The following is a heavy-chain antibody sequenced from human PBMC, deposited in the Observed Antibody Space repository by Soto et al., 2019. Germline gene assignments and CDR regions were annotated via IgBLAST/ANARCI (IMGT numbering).Heavy chain of an antibody. CDR3: AGLIRYYYYGMDV. Sequence: QVQLQQWGAGLLKPSETLSLTCAVYGGSFSGYYWSWIRQPPGKGLEWIGEINHSESTNYNPCLKSRVTISVDTSKNQFSLKLSSVTAADTAVYYCAGLIRYYYYGMDVWGQGTTVSVSS. CDR1: GGSFSGYY. V-gene: IGHV4-34*01. CDR2: INHSEST. J-gene: IGHJ6*02.